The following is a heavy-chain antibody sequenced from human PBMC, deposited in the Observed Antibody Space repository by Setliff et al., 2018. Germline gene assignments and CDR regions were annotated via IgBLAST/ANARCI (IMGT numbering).Heavy chain of an antibody. J-gene: IGHJ5*02. V-gene: IGHV1-69*06. Sequence: GASVKVSCKASGGTFSSYTISWVRQAPGQGLEWMGGIIPIFGTANYAQKFPGRVTITADKSTSTAYMEMRSLRSDDTAVYYCARDPSLYCSSTSCSPHWFDPWGQGTLVTVS. CDR2: IIPIFGTA. CDR3: ARDPSLYCSSTSCSPHWFDP. D-gene: IGHD2-2*01. CDR1: GGTFSSYT.